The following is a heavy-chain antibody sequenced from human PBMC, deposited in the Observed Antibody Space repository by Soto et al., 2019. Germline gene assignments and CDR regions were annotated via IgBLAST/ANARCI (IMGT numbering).Heavy chain of an antibody. CDR1: GFTFSTYG. Sequence: QVQLVESGGGVVQPGTSLRLSCAASGFTFSTYGMHWVRQAPGKGLQWVAIISYDGNNKFDGDSVKGRFTISRDNSKNMLYLQMNSLRAEDTAVYYCANGGRDGYNYGPFDIWGQGTMVTVSS. V-gene: IGHV3-30*18. CDR3: ANGGRDGYNYGPFDI. D-gene: IGHD5-12*01. J-gene: IGHJ3*02. CDR2: ISYDGNNK.